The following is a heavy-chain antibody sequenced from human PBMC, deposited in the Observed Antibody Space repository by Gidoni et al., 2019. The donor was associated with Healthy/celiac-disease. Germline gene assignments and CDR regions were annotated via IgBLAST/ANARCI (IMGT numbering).Heavy chain of an antibody. D-gene: IGHD6-13*01. Sequence: QVQLVESGGGVVQPGRSLRLSCAASGFTFSSYGMHWVRQAPGKGLEWVAVISYDGSNKYYADSVKGRFTISRDNSKNTLYLQMNSLRAEDTAVYYCANEWYSSSYFDYWGQGTLVTVSS. V-gene: IGHV3-30*18. CDR2: ISYDGSNK. CDR1: GFTFSSYG. J-gene: IGHJ4*02. CDR3: ANEWYSSSYFDY.